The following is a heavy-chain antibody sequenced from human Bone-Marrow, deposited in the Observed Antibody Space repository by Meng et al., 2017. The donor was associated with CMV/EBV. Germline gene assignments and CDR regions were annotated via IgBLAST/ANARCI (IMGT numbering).Heavy chain of an antibody. CDR2: IKQDGSEK. J-gene: IGHJ6*02. Sequence: GESLKISCAASGFTFSSYWMSWVRQAPGKGLEWVANIKQDGSEKYYVDSVKGRFTISRDNAKNSLYLQMNSLRADDTAVYYCAKDFGYKGMDVWGQGTTVTVSS. V-gene: IGHV3-7*01. CDR3: AKDFGYKGMDV. CDR1: GFTFSSYW. D-gene: IGHD3-10*01.